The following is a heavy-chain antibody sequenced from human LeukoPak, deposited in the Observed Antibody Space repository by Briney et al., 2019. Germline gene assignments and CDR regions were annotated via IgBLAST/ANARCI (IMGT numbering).Heavy chain of an antibody. D-gene: IGHD4-17*01. CDR2: INPNTGDT. J-gene: IGHJ4*02. Sequence: ASVKVSCKASGYTFTDYYIHWVRQAPGQGLEWMGWINPNTGDTHYAQNFQGRVTMTRDTSITTAYMELSRLRSDDTAVYYCARSMTTVTLFDYWGQGTLVTVSS. CDR1: GYTFTDYY. V-gene: IGHV1-2*02. CDR3: ARSMTTVTLFDY.